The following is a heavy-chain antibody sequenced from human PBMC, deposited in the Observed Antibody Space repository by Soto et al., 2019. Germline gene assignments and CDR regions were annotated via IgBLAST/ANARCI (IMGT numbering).Heavy chain of an antibody. CDR3: ARTDYGDDTVIDY. V-gene: IGHV2-26*02. Sequence: QVTLKESGPVLVKPTETLTLTCTVSGFSLSNARMGVSWIRQPPGKALEWLAHIFSNDEKSYSTSLKSRLTXAXEXXKSQVVLTMTDMDPVDSSTYYCARTDYGDDTVIDYWGQGTLVTVSS. J-gene: IGHJ4*02. CDR2: IFSNDEK. D-gene: IGHD4-17*01. CDR1: GFSLSNARMG.